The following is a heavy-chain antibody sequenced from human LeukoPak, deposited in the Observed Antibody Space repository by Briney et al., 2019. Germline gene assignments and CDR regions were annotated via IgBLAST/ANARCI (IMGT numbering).Heavy chain of an antibody. D-gene: IGHD3-22*01. J-gene: IGHJ4*02. Sequence: SQTLSLTCAISGDSVSSNSAAWNWIRQSPSRGLEWLGRTYYRSKYYNDYALSVKSRITINPDTSKNQFSLQLNSVIPEDSAVYYCARGGGGYPYFHYWGQGTWSPSPQ. CDR2: TYYRSKYYN. V-gene: IGHV6-1*01. CDR3: ARGGGGYPYFHY. CDR1: GDSVSSNSAA.